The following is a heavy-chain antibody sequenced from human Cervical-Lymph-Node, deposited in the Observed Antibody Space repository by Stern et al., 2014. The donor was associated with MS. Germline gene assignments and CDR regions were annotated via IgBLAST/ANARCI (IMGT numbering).Heavy chain of an antibody. J-gene: IGHJ4*02. CDR3: ARGGGGYSYGLDY. CDR2: SNAGHGNT. Sequence: VQLVESGAEVRKPGASVKVSCKASGYTFTRYGIHWVRQAPGQRLEWMGWSNAGHGNTKYSQEFQGRVTITRDTSASTAYMELGSLRSEDMAVYYYARGGGGYSYGLDYWGQGTLVTVSS. D-gene: IGHD5-18*01. CDR1: GYTFTRYG. V-gene: IGHV1-3*02.